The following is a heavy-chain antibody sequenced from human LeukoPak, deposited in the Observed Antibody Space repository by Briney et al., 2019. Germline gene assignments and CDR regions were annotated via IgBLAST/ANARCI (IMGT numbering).Heavy chain of an antibody. CDR1: GFTFSVFW. CDR2: IKPDGSQR. V-gene: IGHV3-7*03. CDR3: AKDSTGKYYYDSSGYPD. Sequence: PGGSLRLSCAASGFTFSVFWMNWVRHSPTKGLEWVADIKPDGSQRSYVDSVKGRFTISRDNSKNTLYLQMNSLRAEDTAVYYCAKDSTGKYYYDSSGYPDWGQGTLVTVSS. D-gene: IGHD3-22*01. J-gene: IGHJ4*02.